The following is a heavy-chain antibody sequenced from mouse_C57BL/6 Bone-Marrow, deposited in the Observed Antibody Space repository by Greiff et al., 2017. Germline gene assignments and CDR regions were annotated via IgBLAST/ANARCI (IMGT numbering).Heavy chain of an antibody. J-gene: IGHJ3*01. Sequence: QVQLQQSGAELGRPGTSLKFSCKASGYTFTSYWMHWVKQTPGKGLEWIAVIDPSDSYTNYNQKLKGKATLTVDTSTSTAYMQLSSLTSEDSAFYDCASGGDCFAYWRSGNLVTF. CDR2: IDPSDSYT. CDR1: GYTFTSYW. D-gene: IGHD2-13*01. CDR3: ASGGDCFAY. V-gene: IGHV1-59*01.